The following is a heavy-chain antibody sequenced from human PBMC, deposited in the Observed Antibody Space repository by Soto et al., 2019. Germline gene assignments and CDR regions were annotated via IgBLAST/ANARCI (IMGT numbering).Heavy chain of an antibody. J-gene: IGHJ4*02. Sequence: QLPLQESGPGLVMPSETLSLTCTVSGDSISGSPYFWGWIRQPPGKRLGWIGSIFYDGYTVYSPSLQSRVTISVDTSKNQFSLRLTSVAAADTAIYFCARLQAAVPHYWGQGTLVTVSS. CDR1: GDSISGSPYF. CDR3: ARLQAAVPHY. V-gene: IGHV4-39*01. CDR2: IFYDGYT. D-gene: IGHD6-13*01.